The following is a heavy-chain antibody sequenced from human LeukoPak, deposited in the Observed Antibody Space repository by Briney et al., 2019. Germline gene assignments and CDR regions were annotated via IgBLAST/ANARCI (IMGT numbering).Heavy chain of an antibody. Sequence: ASVKVSCKASGYTFTGYYIHWLRQAPGQGLEWMGWMNPNSGNTGYAQKFQGRVTITRNTSISTAYMELSSLRSEDTAVYYCARGSVAARPASLGYWGQGTLVTVSS. CDR3: ARGSVAARPASLGY. CDR2: MNPNSGNT. D-gene: IGHD6-6*01. V-gene: IGHV1-8*03. J-gene: IGHJ4*02. CDR1: GYTFTGYY.